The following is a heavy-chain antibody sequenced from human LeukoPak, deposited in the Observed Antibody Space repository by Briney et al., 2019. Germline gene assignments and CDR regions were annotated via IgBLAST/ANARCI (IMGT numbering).Heavy chain of an antibody. CDR3: ARASDYGDYFSGMDM. CDR2: ISSSSSYI. J-gene: IGHJ6*02. CDR1: GFTFSSYS. D-gene: IGHD4-17*01. Sequence: PGGSLRLSCAASGFTFSSYSMNWVRQPPGKGVEGVSSISSSSSYIYYADSVKGRFTISRDNAKNSVYLQMNSLRVEDTAVYYCARASDYGDYFSGMDMWGQGTTVTVSS. V-gene: IGHV3-21*01.